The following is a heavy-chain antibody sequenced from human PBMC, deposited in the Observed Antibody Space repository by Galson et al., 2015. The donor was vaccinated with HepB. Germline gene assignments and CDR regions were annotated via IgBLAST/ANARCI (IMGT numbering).Heavy chain of an antibody. CDR1: GYTFTNYG. J-gene: IGHJ3*02. V-gene: IGHV1-18*04. CDR3: ARAVMITFGGVIGAFDI. Sequence: SVKVSCKASGYTFTNYGISWGRHAPGQGLEWMGWISTYNGNANYAQKLQGRVTMTTDTSTSTAYMELRSLRSDDTAVYYCARAVMITFGGVIGAFDIWGQGTMVTVSS. CDR2: ISTYNGNA. D-gene: IGHD3-16*02.